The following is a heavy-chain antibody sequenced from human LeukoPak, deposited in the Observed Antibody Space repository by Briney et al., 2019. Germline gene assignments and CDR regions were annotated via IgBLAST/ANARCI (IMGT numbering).Heavy chain of an antibody. J-gene: IGHJ3*02. CDR1: GFTFSSYD. V-gene: IGHV3-13*01. CDR2: IGTAGDT. D-gene: IGHD3-10*01. Sequence: GGSLRLSCAASGFTFSSYDMHWVRQVTGKGLEWVSVIGTAGDTYYPGSVKGRFTISRENAKNSLYLQMNNLRAGDTAVYYCARGYNVSGSYYPPPTDAFDIWGQGTMVTVSS. CDR3: ARGYNVSGSYYPPPTDAFDI.